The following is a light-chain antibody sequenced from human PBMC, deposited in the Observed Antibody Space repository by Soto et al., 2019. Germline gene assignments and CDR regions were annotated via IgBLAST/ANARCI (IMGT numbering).Light chain of an antibody. J-gene: IGKJ2*02. CDR2: GAS. CDR1: QSVSSTY. Sequence: EIVLTQSPGTLSLTAGERATLSCRASQSVSSTYLAWYQQNPGQAPRLLIYGASSRATGIPDRFSGSGSGTDFTLTISRLEPEDFAVDFCQQYSSSSCTFGQGTKLEIK. V-gene: IGKV3-20*01. CDR3: QQYSSSSCT.